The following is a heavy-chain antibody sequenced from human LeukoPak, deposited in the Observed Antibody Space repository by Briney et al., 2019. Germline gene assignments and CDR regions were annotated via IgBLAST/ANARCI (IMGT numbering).Heavy chain of an antibody. V-gene: IGHV3-49*04. Sequence: GGSLRLSCTASGFTFGGYAMSWVRQAPGKGLEWVGFIRSNAYGGTTEYAASVKGRFTISRDDSKSIAYLQMNSLKTEDTAVYYCTTPRHDFWSGYHYYFDCWGQGTLVTVSS. D-gene: IGHD3-3*01. CDR2: IRSNAYGGTT. J-gene: IGHJ4*02. CDR3: TTPRHDFWSGYHYYFDC. CDR1: GFTFGGYA.